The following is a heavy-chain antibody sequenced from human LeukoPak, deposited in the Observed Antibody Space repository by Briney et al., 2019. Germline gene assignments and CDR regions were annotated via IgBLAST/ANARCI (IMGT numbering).Heavy chain of an antibody. D-gene: IGHD2-2*01. J-gene: IGHJ6*03. CDR1: GGSLSGYY. CDR3: ARLTAPIVVVPAAIRPPYYYYYMDV. Sequence: SETLSLTCAVYGGSLSGYYWSWIRQPPGKGLEWIGEINHSGSTNYNPSLKSRVTISVDTSKNQFSLKLSSVTAADTAVYYCARLTAPIVVVPAAIRPPYYYYYMDVWGKGTTVTVSS. CDR2: INHSGST. V-gene: IGHV4-34*01.